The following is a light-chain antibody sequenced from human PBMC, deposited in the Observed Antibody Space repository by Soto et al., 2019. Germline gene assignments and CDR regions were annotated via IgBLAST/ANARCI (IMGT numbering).Light chain of an antibody. J-gene: IGKJ4*01. Sequence: DIQMTQSPSSVSASVGDRVTITCRASQPISSWLAWYQQEPGKAPKLLIYGASSLQSGVPSRFSGSGSGTDFTLTISSLQTEDVATYYCQQANTFPRVTFGGWTKVEIK. V-gene: IGKV1-12*01. CDR3: QQANTFPRVT. CDR2: GAS. CDR1: QPISSW.